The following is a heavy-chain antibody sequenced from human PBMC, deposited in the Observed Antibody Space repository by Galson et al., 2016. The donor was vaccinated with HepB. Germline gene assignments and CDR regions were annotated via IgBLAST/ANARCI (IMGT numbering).Heavy chain of an antibody. D-gene: IGHD5-24*01. CDR2: VHPGDSDT. CDR3: ARRGDGYKFDN. J-gene: IGHJ4*02. V-gene: IGHV5-51*01. Sequence: QSGAEVKKPGESLKISCQGSGYNFSNYWIAWVRQMPGKGLEWMGVVHPGDSDTISSSSFQGPVTISADKSLTTAYVQWSSLRASDTAMYYCARRGDGYKFDNWGQGTLVTVSS. CDR1: GYNFSNYW.